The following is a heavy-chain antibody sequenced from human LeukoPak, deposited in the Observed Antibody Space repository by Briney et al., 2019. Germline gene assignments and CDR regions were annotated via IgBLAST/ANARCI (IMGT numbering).Heavy chain of an antibody. J-gene: IGHJ4*02. V-gene: IGHV3-23*01. CDR3: AKDKASVAAKGPFDY. Sequence: PGGSLRLSCAASAFTFSNYAMTWVRQAPGKGLEWVSSISGSGANTYYADSVKGRFTISRDNSKNTLYLQFNSLRAEDTAVYYCAKDKASVAAKGPFDYWGQGTLVTVSS. CDR2: ISGSGANT. D-gene: IGHD2-15*01. CDR1: AFTFSNYA.